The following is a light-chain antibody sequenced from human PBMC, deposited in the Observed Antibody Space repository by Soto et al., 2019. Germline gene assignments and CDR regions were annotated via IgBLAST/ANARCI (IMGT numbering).Light chain of an antibody. CDR3: AAWDGSLSAVL. CDR1: RSNIGTYT. V-gene: IGLV1-44*01. J-gene: IGLJ2*01. Sequence: QSVLTQSPSASGTPGQRVTISCSGSRSNIGTYTVNWYQQLPGTAPTLLIYLNTQRPSGVPNRFFGSKSGTSASLAISGLQSEDEAEYYCAAWDGSLSAVLFGGGTQLTVL. CDR2: LNT.